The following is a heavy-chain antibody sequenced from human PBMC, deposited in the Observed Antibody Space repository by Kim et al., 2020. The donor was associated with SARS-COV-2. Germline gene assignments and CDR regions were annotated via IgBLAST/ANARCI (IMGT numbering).Heavy chain of an antibody. CDR1: GGSISSSSYY. V-gene: IGHV4-39*01. CDR3: ARQAGVVAPGGFDP. D-gene: IGHD2-15*01. Sequence: SETLSLTCTVSGGSISSSSYYWGWIRQPPGKGLEWIGSIYYSGSTYYNPSLKSRVTISVDTSKNQFSLKLSSVTAADTAVYYCARQAGVVAPGGFDPWGQGTLVTVSS. J-gene: IGHJ5*02. CDR2: IYYSGST.